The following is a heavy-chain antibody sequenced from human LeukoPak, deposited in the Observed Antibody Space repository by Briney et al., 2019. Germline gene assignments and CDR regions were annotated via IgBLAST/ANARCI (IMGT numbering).Heavy chain of an antibody. Sequence: ASVKVSCKASGYTFTDYYVHWVRQAPGQGLEWMGWINPNSGGTNYAQKFQGRVTMTRDTSVSTAYMELSRLTSDDTAVYYCARSGEVVAATVNGDWFDPWGQGTLVTVSS. V-gene: IGHV1-2*02. J-gene: IGHJ5*02. D-gene: IGHD2-15*01. CDR2: INPNSGGT. CDR3: ARSGEVVAATVNGDWFDP. CDR1: GYTFTDYY.